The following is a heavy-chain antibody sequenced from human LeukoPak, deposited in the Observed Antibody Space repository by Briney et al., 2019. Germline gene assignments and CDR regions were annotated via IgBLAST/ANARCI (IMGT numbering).Heavy chain of an antibody. V-gene: IGHV4-59*01. CDR3: ARRTYYDTLTGYNYWYFDL. D-gene: IGHD3-9*01. CDR2: IYYTGST. J-gene: IGHJ2*01. CDR1: GVSISDYY. Sequence: SETLSLTCTVSGVSISDYYWSWVRQSPGKGLEWIGCIYYTGSTYYNPSLKSRVTMSLDTSKNQFSLNLRSVTATDTAVYYCARRTYYDTLTGYNYWYFDLWGRGTLVTVSS.